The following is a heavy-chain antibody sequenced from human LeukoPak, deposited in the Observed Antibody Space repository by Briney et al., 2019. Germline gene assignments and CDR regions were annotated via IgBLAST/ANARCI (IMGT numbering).Heavy chain of an antibody. Sequence: GGSLRLSCAASEFTFSNYWMSWVRQAPGKGLEWVANIKQDGSEKYYVDSVKGRFTISRDNAKNSLYLQVNSLRAEDTAVYYCARDPYCSGGSCYSYFDYWGQGTLVTVSS. CDR2: IKQDGSEK. V-gene: IGHV3-7*01. CDR1: EFTFSNYW. J-gene: IGHJ4*02. CDR3: ARDPYCSGGSCYSYFDY. D-gene: IGHD2-15*01.